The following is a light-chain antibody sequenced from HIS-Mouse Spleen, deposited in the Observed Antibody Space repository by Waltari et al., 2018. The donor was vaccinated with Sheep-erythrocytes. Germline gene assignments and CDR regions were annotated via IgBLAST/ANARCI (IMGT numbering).Light chain of an antibody. V-gene: IGKV6-21*01. CDR2: YAS. J-gene: IGKJ1*01. CDR1: QSIGSS. Sequence: IVLTQSPDFQSVTPKEKVPITCRASQSIGSSLHWYQQKQDQAPKPLIKYASQSFSGVPSRLRGSGSGTEFTLTINSLEAEDAATYYYHQSSSLPWTFGQGTKVEIK. CDR3: HQSSSLPWT.